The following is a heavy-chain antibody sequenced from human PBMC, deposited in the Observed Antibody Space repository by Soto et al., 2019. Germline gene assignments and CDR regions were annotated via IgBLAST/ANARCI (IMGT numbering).Heavy chain of an antibody. CDR3: ARDFDVNTALDYWYFDL. CDR2: IYGSGRN. CDR1: GGSTTNYY. D-gene: IGHD5-18*01. V-gene: IGHV4-4*07. J-gene: IGHJ2*01. Sequence: QVQLQESGPGLVKPSETLSLTCTVSGGSTTNYYWSWLRQPAGKGLEYIGRIYGSGRNNYDPSLKNRVTMSVSLNQMSLRLTSVTAADTAVYYCARDFDVNTALDYWYFDLWGRGALVTVSS.